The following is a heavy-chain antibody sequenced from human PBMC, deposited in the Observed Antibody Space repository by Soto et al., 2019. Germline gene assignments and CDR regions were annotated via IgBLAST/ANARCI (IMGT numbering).Heavy chain of an antibody. D-gene: IGHD3-10*01. CDR1: CNRISSNTAA. CDR2: TYCRSKWYN. CDR3: ARVLLWFGESGGFDP. V-gene: IGHV6-1*01. J-gene: IGHJ5*02. Sequence: SHTRSHICALSCNRISSNTAASTWIRQAQSRGLEWLGRTYCRSKWYNDYAVSVKSRITINPYTSKNQFSLQLNSVTPEDTAVYYCARVLLWFGESGGFDPWGQRTLVTVSP.